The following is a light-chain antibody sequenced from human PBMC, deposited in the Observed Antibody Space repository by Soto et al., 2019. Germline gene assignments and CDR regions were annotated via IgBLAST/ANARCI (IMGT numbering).Light chain of an antibody. CDR3: SSFTSSTTVV. CDR2: GVT. J-gene: IGLJ2*01. V-gene: IGLV2-14*01. Sequence: QSALTQPASVSGSPGQSITISCTGTSSDVGGYNYVSWYQQHPGNAPKLMIYGVTNRPSGVSNRFSGSKSGNTASLTISGLQAGDEADYYCSSFTSSTTVVFGGGTKVTVL. CDR1: SSDVGGYNY.